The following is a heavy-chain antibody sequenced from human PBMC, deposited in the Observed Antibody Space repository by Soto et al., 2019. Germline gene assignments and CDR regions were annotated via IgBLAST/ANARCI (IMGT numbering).Heavy chain of an antibody. D-gene: IGHD2-15*01. CDR2: IWYDGTNK. Sequence: QVQLVESGGGVVQPGRSLRLSCAASGFIFSDYGMHGVRQAPGKGLEWVAVIWYDGTNKYYQDSVKGRFTISRDNSKNTLYLQMNSLRAEDTAVYYCARESDKTLSWFDPWGQGTLVTVSS. CDR3: ARESDKTLSWFDP. V-gene: IGHV3-33*01. J-gene: IGHJ5*02. CDR1: GFIFSDYG.